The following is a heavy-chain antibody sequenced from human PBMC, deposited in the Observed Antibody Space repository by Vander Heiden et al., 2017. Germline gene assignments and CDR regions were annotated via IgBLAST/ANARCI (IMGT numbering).Heavy chain of an antibody. Sequence: EVQLVESGGGLVKPWGSLRLSCAASGFLLKDCTMNWGRQAPGKGLEWVSSVSRGSNYIYYADSFKGRFTISRDNAESSLYLQMNSLRAEDTAVYYCARDLGYSYGFGSDYWGQGILVTVSS. CDR3: ARDLGYSYGFGSDY. D-gene: IGHD5-18*01. J-gene: IGHJ4*02. CDR2: VSRGSNYI. CDR1: GFLLKDCT. V-gene: IGHV3-21*01.